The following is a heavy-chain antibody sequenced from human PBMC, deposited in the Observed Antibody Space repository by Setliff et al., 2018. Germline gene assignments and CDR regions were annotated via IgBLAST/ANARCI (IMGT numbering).Heavy chain of an antibody. Sequence: GGSLRLSCAASGFTFRSYWMSWVRQAPGKGLEWVANIKQDGSEKYYVDSVKGRYTISRGNAKNSLYLQMNSLRAEDTAVYYCARPPPGSSGWSTIYYFDYWGQGTLVTVSS. V-gene: IGHV3-7*01. CDR3: ARPPPGSSGWSTIYYFDY. CDR2: IKQDGSEK. D-gene: IGHD6-19*01. J-gene: IGHJ4*02. CDR1: GFTFRSYW.